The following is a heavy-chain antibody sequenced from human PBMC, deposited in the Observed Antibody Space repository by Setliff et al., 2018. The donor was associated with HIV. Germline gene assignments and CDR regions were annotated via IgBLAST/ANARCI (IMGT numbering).Heavy chain of an antibody. CDR3: ARTYYDLLTGYLEYFDP. V-gene: IGHV4-39*01. CDR2: IYYSGST. Sequence: TLSLTCSVSGGSISSSNYYWGWIRQPPGQGLEWIGNIYYSGSTDYNPSLKSRVTISGGTSKNQFSLKLGSVTAADTAVYYCARTYYDLLTGYLEYFDPWGQGTLV. CDR1: GGSISSSNYY. D-gene: IGHD3-9*01. J-gene: IGHJ4*02.